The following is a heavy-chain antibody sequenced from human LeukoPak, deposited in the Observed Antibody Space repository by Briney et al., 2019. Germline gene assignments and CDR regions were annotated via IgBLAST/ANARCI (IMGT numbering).Heavy chain of an antibody. CDR1: GDAISNSY. Sequence: PSETLSLTCTVSGDAISNSYWTWIRQPPGKGLEWIGYIYYSGSTNYNPSLKSRVTISVDTSKNQFSLKLSSVTAADTAVYYCARGGSESYRNYYYMDVWGKGTTVTVSS. CDR2: IYYSGST. D-gene: IGHD3-10*01. J-gene: IGHJ6*03. CDR3: ARGGSESYRNYYYMDV. V-gene: IGHV4-59*01.